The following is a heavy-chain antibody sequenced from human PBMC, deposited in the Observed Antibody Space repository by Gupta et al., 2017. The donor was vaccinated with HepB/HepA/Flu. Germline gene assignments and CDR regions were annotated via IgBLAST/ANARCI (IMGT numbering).Heavy chain of an antibody. CDR1: RSTFTFDNYW. CDR2: INQDGSDI. V-gene: IGHV3-7*01. J-gene: IGHJ4*02. D-gene: IGHD3-10*01. Sequence: EEQLVESGGGLVQAGGSLQLSCEASRSTFTFDNYWMTWVRQAPGKGLEWVTDINQDGSDIYYVDSVKGRFTVSRDNAKNSLYLQMNKLRVEDTAVYYCARALGNSSGDYWGQGTLVIATS. CDR3: ARALGNSSGDY.